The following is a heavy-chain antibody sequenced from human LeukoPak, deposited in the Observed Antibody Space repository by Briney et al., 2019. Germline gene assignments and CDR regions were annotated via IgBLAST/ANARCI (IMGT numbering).Heavy chain of an antibody. D-gene: IGHD5-18*01. J-gene: IGHJ4*02. Sequence: GGSLRLSCAASGFTVSSNYMTWVRQAPGKGLEWVANIKPDGSDKYYVDSVKGRFTIYRDNAKNSLYLQMNSLRTEDTAVYYCARAFLQLWGQGTLVTVSS. CDR2: IKPDGSDK. V-gene: IGHV3-7*01. CDR3: ARAFLQL. CDR1: GFTVSSNY.